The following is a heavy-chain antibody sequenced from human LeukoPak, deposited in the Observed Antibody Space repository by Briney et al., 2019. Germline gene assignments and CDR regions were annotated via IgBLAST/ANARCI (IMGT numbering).Heavy chain of an antibody. CDR1: GGTFSSYA. CDR2: IIPIFGTA. CDR3: ARGKGYSYGGGYYYYYMDV. D-gene: IGHD5-18*01. Sequence: ASVKVSCKASGGTFSSYAISWVRQAPGQGLEWMGGIIPIFGTANYAQKFQGRVTITADKSTSTAYMELSSLRSEDTAVYYCARGKGYSYGGGYYYYYMDVWGKGTTVTVSS. V-gene: IGHV1-69*06. J-gene: IGHJ6*03.